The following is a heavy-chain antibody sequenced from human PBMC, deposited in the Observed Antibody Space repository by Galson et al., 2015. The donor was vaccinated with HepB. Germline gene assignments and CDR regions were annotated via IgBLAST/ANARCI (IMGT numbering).Heavy chain of an antibody. CDR3: AKIRNQALDY. CDR1: GDSIKSDF. V-gene: IGHV4-59*01. CDR2: LYDSGST. D-gene: IGHD3-3*02. Sequence: TLSLTCSVSGDSIKSDFWSWVRQPPGKALEWIGYLYDSGSTRYNPSLESRVTMSVDTSKNQFSLRLTSVTAADTAVYYCAKIRNQALDYWGQGTLVTVSS. J-gene: IGHJ4*02.